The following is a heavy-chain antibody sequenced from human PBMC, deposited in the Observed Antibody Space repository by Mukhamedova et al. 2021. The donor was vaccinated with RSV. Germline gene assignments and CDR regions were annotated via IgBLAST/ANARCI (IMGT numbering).Heavy chain of an antibody. V-gene: IGHV1-46*03. Sequence: QWYQRRVTMTRDTSTSTVYMELSSLRSEDTAVYYCAMFGEPNLQGNAFDIWGQGTMVTVSS. D-gene: IGHD3-10*02. CDR3: AMFGEPNLQGNAFDI. J-gene: IGHJ3*02.